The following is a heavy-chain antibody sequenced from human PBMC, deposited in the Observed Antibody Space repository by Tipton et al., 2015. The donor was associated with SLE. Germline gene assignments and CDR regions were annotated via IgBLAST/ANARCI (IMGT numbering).Heavy chain of an antibody. CDR2: ISSNGGST. D-gene: IGHD5-24*01. CDR1: GFTFSSYA. CDR3: ARDRYDVETGRYFDY. V-gene: IGHV3-64*02. J-gene: IGHJ4*02. Sequence: SLRLSCAASGFTFSSYAMHWVRQAPGKGLEYVSAISSNGGSTYYADSVKGRFTISRDNSKNTLYLQMGSLRAEDMAVYYCARDRYDVETGRYFDYWGQGTVVTVSS.